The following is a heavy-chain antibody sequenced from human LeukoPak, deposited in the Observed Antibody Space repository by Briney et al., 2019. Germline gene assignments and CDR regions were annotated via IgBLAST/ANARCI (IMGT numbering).Heavy chain of an antibody. CDR2: INHSGST. Sequence: PETLSLTCAVYGGSFSGYYWSWIRQPPGKGLEWIGEINHSGSTNYNPSLKSRVTISVDTSKNQFSLKLSSVTAADTAVYYCASQRITMVRGVLLYWGQGTLVTVSS. V-gene: IGHV4-34*01. D-gene: IGHD3-10*01. CDR3: ASQRITMVRGVLLY. CDR1: GGSFSGYY. J-gene: IGHJ4*02.